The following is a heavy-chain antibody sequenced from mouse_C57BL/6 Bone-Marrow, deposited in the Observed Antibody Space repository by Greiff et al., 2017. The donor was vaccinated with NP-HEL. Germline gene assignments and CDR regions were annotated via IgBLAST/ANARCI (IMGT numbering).Heavy chain of an antibody. CDR2: IDPETGGT. J-gene: IGHJ4*01. CDR3: TRFDYDGSYAMDY. CDR1: GYTFTDYE. D-gene: IGHD2-4*01. V-gene: IGHV1-15*01. Sequence: VQLQQSGAELVRPGASVTLSCKASGYTFTDYEMHWVKQTPVHGLEWIGAIDPETGGTAYNQKFKGKAILTADKSSSTAYMELRSLTSEDSAVYYCTRFDYDGSYAMDYWGQGTSVTVSS.